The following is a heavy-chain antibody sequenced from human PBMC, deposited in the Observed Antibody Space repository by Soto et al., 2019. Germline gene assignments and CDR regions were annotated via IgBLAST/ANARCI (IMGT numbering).Heavy chain of an antibody. CDR1: GGSISSSSYY. V-gene: IGHV4-39*01. CDR2: IYYSGST. J-gene: IGHJ2*01. D-gene: IGHD6-13*01. CDR3: ARTIAAADYWYFDL. Sequence: QLQLQESGPGLVKPSETLSLTCTVSGGSISSSSYYWGWIRQPPGKGLEWIGSIYYSGSTYYNPSLKSRVTISVDTSKNQFSLKLSSVTAADTAVYYCARTIAAADYWYFDLWGRGTLVTVSS.